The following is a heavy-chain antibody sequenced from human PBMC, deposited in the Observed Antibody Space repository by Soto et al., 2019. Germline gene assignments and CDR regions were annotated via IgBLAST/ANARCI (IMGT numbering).Heavy chain of an antibody. J-gene: IGHJ4*02. V-gene: IGHV3-11*06. CDR3: ASALGGGYDNGGLDF. D-gene: IGHD5-12*01. CDR2: ISGTSTDT. CDR1: GFTFSDYY. Sequence: QVQLVESGGGLVKPGGSLRLSCAASGFTFSDYYMSWIRQAPGKGLEWVSYISGTSTDTNYVDSVKGRFTISRDNAKNSLYLQMNSLRVEDTAVYYCASALGGGYDNGGLDFWGQGTLVTVSS.